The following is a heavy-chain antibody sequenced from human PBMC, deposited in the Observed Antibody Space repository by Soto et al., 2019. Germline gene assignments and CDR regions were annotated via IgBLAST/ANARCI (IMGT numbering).Heavy chain of an antibody. V-gene: IGHV3-21*01. J-gene: IGHJ6*03. D-gene: IGHD2-15*01. CDR2: ISGSGSDI. CDR3: AKIECYPQGYCSGGSRGGNVGYYYYYYMDV. CDR1: RFTFSTYGTFSSYG. Sequence: GGSLRLSCAASRFTFSTYGTFSSYGMSWIRLAPGKGLEWVSSISGSGSDIYYADSVKGRFTISRDNAKNSLYLQMNSLRAEDTAVYYCAKIECYPQGYCSGGSRGGNVGYYYYYYMDVWGKGTTVTVSS.